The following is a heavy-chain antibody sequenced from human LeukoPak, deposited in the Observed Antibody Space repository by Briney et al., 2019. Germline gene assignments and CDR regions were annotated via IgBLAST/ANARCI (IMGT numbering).Heavy chain of an antibody. V-gene: IGHV4-39*01. J-gene: IGHJ5*02. D-gene: IGHD3-3*01. CDR2: IYYSGST. Sequence: PSETLSLTCTVSGGSISSSSYYWGWLRQPPGKGLEWIGSIYYSGSTYYNPSLKSRVTISVDTSKNQFSLKLSSVTAADTAVYYCARHALYDFWSGYYTQVAEYPFDPWGQGTLVTVSS. CDR1: GGSISSSSYY. CDR3: ARHALYDFWSGYYTQVAEYPFDP.